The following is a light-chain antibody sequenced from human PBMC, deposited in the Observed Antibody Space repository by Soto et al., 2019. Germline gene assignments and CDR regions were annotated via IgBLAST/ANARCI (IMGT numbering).Light chain of an antibody. CDR1: ASDVGGYNY. J-gene: IGLJ1*01. V-gene: IGLV2-8*01. CDR3: SSYAGSNNWGV. Sequence: QSALTQPPSASGSPGQSVTISCTGTASDVGGYNYVSWYQHHPGKAPKLMVYEVSKRPSGVPDRFSGSKSGNTASLTVSGLQAEDEADYYCSSYAGSNNWGVFRTGTKLTVL. CDR2: EVS.